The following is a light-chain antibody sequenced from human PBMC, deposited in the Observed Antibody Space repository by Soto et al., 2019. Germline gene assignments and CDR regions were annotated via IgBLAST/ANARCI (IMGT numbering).Light chain of an antibody. J-gene: IGLJ3*02. CDR2: SNN. CDR3: AAWDDSLNGWV. Sequence: VLAQPPSASGTPGQRVTISCSGSSSNIGSNTVNWYQQLPGTASKLLIYSNNQRPSGVPDRFSGSKSGTSASLAISGLQSEDEADYYCAAWDDSLNGWVFGGGTQLTVL. V-gene: IGLV1-44*01. CDR1: SSNIGSNT.